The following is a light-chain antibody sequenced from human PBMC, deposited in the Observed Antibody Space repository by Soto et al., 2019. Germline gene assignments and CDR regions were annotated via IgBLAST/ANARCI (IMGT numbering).Light chain of an antibody. J-gene: IGKJ1*01. CDR3: QHYYAFSPWT. V-gene: IGKV1-5*01. CDR2: DAS. Sequence: DIQMTQSPSALSASIGDRVTITCRASQNVSTWLAWYQQKPGKAPGSLIFDASKLESGVSSRLSGTGSGTEFTLTISNLQADDSGTYFCQHYYAFSPWTFGQGTKVQIK. CDR1: QNVSTW.